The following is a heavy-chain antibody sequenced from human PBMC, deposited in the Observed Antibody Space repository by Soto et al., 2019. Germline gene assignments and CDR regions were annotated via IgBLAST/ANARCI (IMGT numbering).Heavy chain of an antibody. V-gene: IGHV3-13*01. J-gene: IGHJ4*02. CDR3: ARARSGWYAAMDF. CDR1: GFTFSDYD. Sequence: PGGSLRLSCLVSGFTFSDYDMQWVRQEAGKALEWVGAIGTTGETYSPESMEGRLTISRENVKNSLYLQISSLRAGDTAVYFCARARSGWYAAMDFWGRGTLVTVSS. CDR2: IGTTGET. D-gene: IGHD6-13*01.